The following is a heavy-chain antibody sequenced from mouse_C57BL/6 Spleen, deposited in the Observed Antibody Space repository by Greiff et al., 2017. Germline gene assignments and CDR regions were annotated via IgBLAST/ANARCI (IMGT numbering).Heavy chain of an antibody. CDR3: AGYDYDTFDY. CDR1: GYAFSSSW. CDR2: IYPGDGDT. Sequence: QVQLQQSGPELVKPGASVKISCKASGYAFSSSWMNWVKQRPGKGLEWIGRIYPGDGDTNYNGKFKGKATLTADKSSSTAYMQLSSLTSEDSAVYFGAGYDYDTFDYWGQGTTLTVSS. J-gene: IGHJ2*01. V-gene: IGHV1-82*01. D-gene: IGHD2-4*01.